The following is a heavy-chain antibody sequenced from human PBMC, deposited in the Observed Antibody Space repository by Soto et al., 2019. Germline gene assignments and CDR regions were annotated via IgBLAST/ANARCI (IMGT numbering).Heavy chain of an antibody. Sequence: PGGSLRLSCAASGFTFSSYAMSWVRQAPGKGLEWVGRIKSKTDGGTTDYAAPVKGRFTISRDDSKNTLYLQMNSLKTEDTAVYYCTTEVTYYYYGMDVWGQGTTVTVS. CDR2: IKSKTDGGTT. D-gene: IGHD5-18*01. CDR3: TTEVTYYYYGMDV. CDR1: GFTFSSYA. J-gene: IGHJ6*02. V-gene: IGHV3-15*01.